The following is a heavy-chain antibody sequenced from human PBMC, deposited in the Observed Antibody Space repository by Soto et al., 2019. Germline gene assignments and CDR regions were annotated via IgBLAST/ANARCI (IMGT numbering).Heavy chain of an antibody. V-gene: IGHV3-23*01. D-gene: IGHD2-15*01. CDR1: GFTFSSYA. CDR3: AIGCSGGSCYSYGMDV. J-gene: IGHJ6*02. Sequence: GGSLRLSCAASGFTFSSYAMSWFRQAPWKGLEWVSSISGSGGSTYYADSVKGRFTISRDNSKNTLYLQMNSLRAEDTAVYYCAIGCSGGSCYSYGMDVWGQGTTVTVSS. CDR2: ISGSGGST.